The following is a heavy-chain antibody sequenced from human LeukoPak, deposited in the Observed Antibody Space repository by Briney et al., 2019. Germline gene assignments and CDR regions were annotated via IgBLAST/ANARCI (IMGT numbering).Heavy chain of an antibody. V-gene: IGHV1-18*01. CDR2: ISAYNGNT. J-gene: IGHJ4*02. CDR1: GYTFTSYG. Sequence: ASVKVSCKASGYTFTSYGISWVRQAPGQGLEWMGWISAYNGNTNYAQKFQGRVTITADESTSTAYMELSSLRSEDTAVYYCARGRFDYWGQGTLVTVSS. CDR3: ARGRFDY.